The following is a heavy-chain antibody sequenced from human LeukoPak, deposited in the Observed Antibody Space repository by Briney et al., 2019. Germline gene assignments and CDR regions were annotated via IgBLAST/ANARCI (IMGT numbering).Heavy chain of an antibody. Sequence: ASVKVSCKVSGYTLTELSMHWVRQAPGKGLEWMGGFDPEDGETIYAQKFQGRVTMTEDASTDTAYMELSSLRSGDTAVYYCATGMGVTFDYWGQGTLVTVSS. D-gene: IGHD1-26*01. CDR2: FDPEDGET. CDR1: GYTLTELS. CDR3: ATGMGVTFDY. J-gene: IGHJ4*02. V-gene: IGHV1-24*01.